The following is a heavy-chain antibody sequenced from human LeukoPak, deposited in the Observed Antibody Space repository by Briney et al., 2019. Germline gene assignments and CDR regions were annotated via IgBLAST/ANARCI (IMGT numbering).Heavy chain of an antibody. CDR1: GFTFSSYA. Sequence: PGGSLRLSCAASGFTFSSYAMHWVRQAPGKGLEYVSAISSNGGSTYYANSVKGRFTISRDNSKNTLYLQMGSLRAEDTAVYYCARSTPGSYYFDYWGQGTLVTVSS. CDR3: ARSTPGSYYFDY. CDR2: ISSNGGST. J-gene: IGHJ4*02. V-gene: IGHV3-64*01.